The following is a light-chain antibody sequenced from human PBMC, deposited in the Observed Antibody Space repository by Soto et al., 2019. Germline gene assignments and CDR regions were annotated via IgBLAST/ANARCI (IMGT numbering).Light chain of an antibody. V-gene: IGKV3-15*01. J-gene: IGKJ2*01. CDR2: RAS. Sequence: EIVMTQSPATLSVSPGGRATLSCRASQSVSSYLAWYQQGPGQPPRLLIYRASTRATGVPARFSGSGSGTEFSLTISSLQSEDFALYYCQQYSTWPPRYTFGQGTKLEI. CDR1: QSVSSY. CDR3: QQYSTWPPRYT.